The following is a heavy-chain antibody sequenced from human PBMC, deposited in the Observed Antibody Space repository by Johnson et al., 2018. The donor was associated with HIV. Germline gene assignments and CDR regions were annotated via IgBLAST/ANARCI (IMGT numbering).Heavy chain of an antibody. CDR3: AKDFGLDWGNGFDI. Sequence: VLLVESGGGVVQPGRSLRLSCAASGFTVSSNYMSWVRQAPGKGLEWVSVIYSGGSTYYADSVKGRFTISRDNSKNTLYLEMNSLRAEDTAVYYCAKDFGLDWGNGFDIWGQGTMVTVSS. CDR1: GFTVSSNY. V-gene: IGHV3-66*02. CDR2: IYSGGST. D-gene: IGHD3-16*01. J-gene: IGHJ3*02.